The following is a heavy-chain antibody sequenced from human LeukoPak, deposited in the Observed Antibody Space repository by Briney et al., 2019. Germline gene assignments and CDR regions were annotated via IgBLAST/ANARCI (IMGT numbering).Heavy chain of an antibody. Sequence: PGGSLRLSCAASGFTFSSYAMHWVRQAPGKGLEWVGWINTNTGNPTYVQGFTGRFVFSLDTSVSTAYLQISSLKAEDTAVYYCARDRGAEPDYWGQGTLVTVSS. CDR1: GFTFSSYA. V-gene: IGHV7-4-1*02. D-gene: IGHD1-26*01. CDR2: INTNTGNP. CDR3: ARDRGAEPDY. J-gene: IGHJ4*02.